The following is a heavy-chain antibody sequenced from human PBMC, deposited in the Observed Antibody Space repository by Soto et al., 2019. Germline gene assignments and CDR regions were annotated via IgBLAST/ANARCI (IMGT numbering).Heavy chain of an antibody. CDR2: IHGGGGAT. J-gene: IGHJ2*01. D-gene: IGHD1-1*01. Sequence: EVQLLESGGGLVQPGGSLRLSCAASGFTFSAYAMGWVRQAPGKGLEWVSTIHGGGGATHYADSVKGRFTISRHYSKNTLYAQMNRLRAEDTAVYYCAKFEGHPLEYWYLDFWGRGTLVTVSS. V-gene: IGHV3-23*01. CDR1: GFTFSAYA. CDR3: AKFEGHPLEYWYLDF.